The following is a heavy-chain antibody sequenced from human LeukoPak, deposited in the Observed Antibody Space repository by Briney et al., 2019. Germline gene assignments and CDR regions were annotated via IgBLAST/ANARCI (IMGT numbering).Heavy chain of an antibody. CDR2: IIPILGIA. Sequence: ASVKVSCKASGGTFSSYAISWVRQAPGQGLEWMGRIIPILGIANYAQKFQGRVTITADKSTSTAYMELSSLRSEDTAVYYCARGYSSSWSRLDYWGQGTLVTVSS. CDR3: ARGYSSSWSRLDY. J-gene: IGHJ4*02. D-gene: IGHD6-13*01. V-gene: IGHV1-69*04. CDR1: GGTFSSYA.